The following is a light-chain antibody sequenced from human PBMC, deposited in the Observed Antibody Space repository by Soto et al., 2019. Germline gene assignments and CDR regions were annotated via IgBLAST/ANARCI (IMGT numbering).Light chain of an antibody. CDR2: GAS. CDR1: QSVSSN. Sequence: ELVIPQSPATLSVSLGDRATLSCRASQSVSSNLAWYQQKPGQAPRLLIYGASTRATGIPASFSGSGSGTEFTLTISSLQSEDFAVYSCQQYNNWPLTFGGGTKVDIK. CDR3: QQYNNWPLT. V-gene: IGKV3-15*01. J-gene: IGKJ4*01.